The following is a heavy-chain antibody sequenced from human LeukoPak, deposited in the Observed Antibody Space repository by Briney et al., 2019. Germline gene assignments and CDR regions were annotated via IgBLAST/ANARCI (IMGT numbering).Heavy chain of an antibody. CDR3: ARGVRFLDT. CDR1: GGSISSQY. D-gene: IGHD3-3*01. J-gene: IGHJ4*02. Sequence: SETLSLTCTVSGGSISSQYWSWIRQPPGKGLEWIGYIYYSGSTNYNPSLKSRVTISVDTSKNQFSLKLSSVTAADTAVYYCARGVRFLDTWGQGTLVTVSS. V-gene: IGHV4-59*11. CDR2: IYYSGST.